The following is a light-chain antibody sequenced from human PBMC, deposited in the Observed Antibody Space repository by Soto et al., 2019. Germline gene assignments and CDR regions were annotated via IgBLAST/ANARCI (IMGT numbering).Light chain of an antibody. Sequence: QSALTQPASVSGYPGQSITISCTGTSSDVGTYNLVSWYQQHPGKAPKVMIYEVTNRPSGASNRFSGSKSGNTASLTISGLQAEDEADYYCSSYTSSSTVVFGGGTKLTVL. CDR1: SSDVGTYNL. V-gene: IGLV2-14*02. CDR2: EVT. J-gene: IGLJ2*01. CDR3: SSYTSSSTVV.